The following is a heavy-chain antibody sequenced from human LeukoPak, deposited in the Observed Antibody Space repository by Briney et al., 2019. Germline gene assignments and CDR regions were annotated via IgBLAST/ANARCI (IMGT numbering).Heavy chain of an antibody. V-gene: IGHV4-59*01. CDR3: ARYIVGATTMAFDI. J-gene: IGHJ3*02. CDR2: IYYSGST. CDR1: GGSISSYY. D-gene: IGHD1-26*01. Sequence: SETLSLTCTVSGGSISSYYWSWIRQPPGKGLEWIGYIYYSGSTNYNPSLKSRVTISVDTSKNQFSLELSSVTAADTAVYYCARYIVGATTMAFDIWGQGTMVTVSS.